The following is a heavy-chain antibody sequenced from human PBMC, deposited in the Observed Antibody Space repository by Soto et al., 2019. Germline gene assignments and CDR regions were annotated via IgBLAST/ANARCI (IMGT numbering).Heavy chain of an antibody. V-gene: IGHV3-7*03. Sequence: GGSLRLSXAASGFTFSSYWMSWVRQAPGKGLEWVANIKQDGSEKYYVDSVKGRFTISRDNAKNSLYLQMNSLRAEDTAVYYCARATQIRYYDSSGSSYYFDYWGQGTLVTVSS. J-gene: IGHJ4*02. CDR1: GFTFSSYW. CDR2: IKQDGSEK. CDR3: ARATQIRYYDSSGSSYYFDY. D-gene: IGHD3-22*01.